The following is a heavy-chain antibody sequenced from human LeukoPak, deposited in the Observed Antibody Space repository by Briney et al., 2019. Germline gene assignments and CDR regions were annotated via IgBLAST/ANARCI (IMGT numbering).Heavy chain of an antibody. J-gene: IGHJ4*02. V-gene: IGHV4-4*07. CDR2: VYTSGST. D-gene: IGHD3-10*01. CDR3: ARENSGNYGFDY. CDR1: GGSISSYY. Sequence: ASETLSLTCTVSGGSISSYYWSWIRQPAGKGLEWIGRVYTSGSTYYNPSLKSRVTMSVDTSQYQFSLKLSYVTAADTAVYYCARENSGNYGFDYWGQGTLVTVSS.